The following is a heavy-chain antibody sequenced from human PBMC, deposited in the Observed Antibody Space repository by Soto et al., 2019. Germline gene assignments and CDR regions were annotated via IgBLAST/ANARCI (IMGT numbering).Heavy chain of an antibody. V-gene: IGHV3-53*01. CDR3: ERVPTIFGVVTTYNGMDV. D-gene: IGHD3-3*01. CDR1: GFTVSGNS. J-gene: IGHJ6*02. Sequence: EVQLVESGGGLIQPGGSLRLSCAASGFTVSGNSMSWVRQAPGKGLEWVSVIYSGGSTYYADSLKGRFTSSRDNSKNTMYLQMNSLRVEDTAVYSCERVPTIFGVVTTYNGMDVWGQGTTVTVSS. CDR2: IYSGGST.